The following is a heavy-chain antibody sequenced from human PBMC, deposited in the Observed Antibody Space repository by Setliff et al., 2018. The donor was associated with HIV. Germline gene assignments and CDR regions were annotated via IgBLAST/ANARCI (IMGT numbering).Heavy chain of an antibody. J-gene: IGHJ5*01. V-gene: IGHV1-2*02. CDR2: ISPHSGAT. D-gene: IGHD2-15*01. Sequence: ASVKVSCKSSGHTLSGCFIHWVRQAPGQGPEWMGWISPHSGATNYAQKFQGRVTLTRDASITTAYMELNSLRSDDTAMYYCARDRLYCSRGSCYPNWFDSWGQGTLVTVSS. CDR1: GHTLSGCF. CDR3: ARDRLYCSRGSCYPNWFDS.